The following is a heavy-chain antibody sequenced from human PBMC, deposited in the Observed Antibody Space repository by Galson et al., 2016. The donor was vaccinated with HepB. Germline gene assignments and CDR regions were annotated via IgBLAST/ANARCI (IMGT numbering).Heavy chain of an antibody. CDR1: GFTFDDFA. V-gene: IGHV3-9*01. CDR2: ISWNSGNI. D-gene: IGHD5-12*01. J-gene: IGHJ4*02. CDR3: AKDHRSGYYGFDH. Sequence: SLRLSCAASGFTFDDFAMYWVRQSPGKGLEWIPGISWNSGNIKYADSVRGRFTISRDNAKSSLYLQLNSLTAEDTALYYCAKDHRSGYYGFDHWGQGALVTVSS.